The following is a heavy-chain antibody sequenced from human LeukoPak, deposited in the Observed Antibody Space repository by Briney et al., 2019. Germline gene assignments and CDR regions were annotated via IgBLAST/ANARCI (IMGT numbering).Heavy chain of an antibody. J-gene: IGHJ4*02. V-gene: IGHV1-18*01. CDR3: SRDLRRYHCEHTGSLDY. Sequence: ASVKVSCKASGYIFSNFGFSWVRQAPGQGLEWLGWISAYNGNTNYAQKFQDRVSMTTDPSTSTAYMDLRSLRSDDTAVYYCSRDLRRYHCEHTGSLDYWGQGTLVTVSS. D-gene: IGHD1-20*01. CDR2: ISAYNGNT. CDR1: GYIFSNFG.